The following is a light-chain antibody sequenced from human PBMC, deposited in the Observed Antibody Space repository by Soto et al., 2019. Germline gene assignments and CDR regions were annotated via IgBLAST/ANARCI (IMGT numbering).Light chain of an antibody. CDR1: SSDVGGYHY. CDR3: SSSTSRSTRV. V-gene: IGLV2-14*01. CDR2: EVS. J-gene: IGLJ2*01. Sequence: HSALTQPASVSGSPGQSITISCTGTSSDVGGYHYVSWYQQHPGKAPKLMIYEVSDRPSGVSNRFSDSKSGNTASLTISGLQDEDEADYYCSSSTSRSTRVFGGGTKVTVL.